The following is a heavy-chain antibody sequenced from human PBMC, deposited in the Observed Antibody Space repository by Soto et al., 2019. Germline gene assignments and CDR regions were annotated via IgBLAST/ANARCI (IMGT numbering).Heavy chain of an antibody. CDR3: ARGGIVVVPAAIGPHGMDV. CDR1: GYSFTSYW. CDR2: IYPGDSDT. V-gene: IGHV5-51*01. D-gene: IGHD2-2*02. Sequence: GESLKISCKGSGYSFTSYWIGWVRQMPGKGLEWMGIIYPGDSDTRYSPSFQGQVTTSADKSISTAYLQWSSLKASDTAMYYCARGGIVVVPAAIGPHGMDVWGQCTTVTVSS. J-gene: IGHJ6*02.